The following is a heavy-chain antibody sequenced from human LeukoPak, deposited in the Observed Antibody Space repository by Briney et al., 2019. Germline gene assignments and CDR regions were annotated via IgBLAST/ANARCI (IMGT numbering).Heavy chain of an antibody. CDR3: ARDGLEYCSGGSCYSGFDY. CDR2: ISYDGSNK. CDR1: GFTFSSYA. Sequence: GTSLRLSCAASGFTFSSYAMHWVRQAPGKGLEWVAIISYDGSNKYYADSVKGRFTISRDNSKNTLYLQMNSLRAEDTAVYYCARDGLEYCSGGSCYSGFDYWGQGTPVTVSS. D-gene: IGHD2-15*01. V-gene: IGHV3-30-3*01. J-gene: IGHJ4*02.